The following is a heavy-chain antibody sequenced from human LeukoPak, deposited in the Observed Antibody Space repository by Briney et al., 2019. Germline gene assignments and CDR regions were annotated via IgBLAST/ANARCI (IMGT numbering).Heavy chain of an antibody. V-gene: IGHV1-2*02. J-gene: IGHJ6*03. Sequence: ASVKVSCKASGYTFTGYYMHWVRQAPGQGLEWMGWINPNSGGTNYAQKFQGRVTMTRDTSISTAYMELSRLRSDDTAVYYCARVVTMIVGYYYYYMDVWGKGTTVTISS. CDR1: GYTFTGYY. CDR2: INPNSGGT. D-gene: IGHD3-22*01. CDR3: ARVVTMIVGYYYYYMDV.